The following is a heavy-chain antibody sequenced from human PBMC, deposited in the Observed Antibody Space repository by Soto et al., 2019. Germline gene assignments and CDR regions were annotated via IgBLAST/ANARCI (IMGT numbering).Heavy chain of an antibody. CDR3: ARDKIKGAPDYLDS. CDR1: GCTFSANA. Sequence: QEQLVESGGDVVQPGRALTLSCAASGCTFSANAMHWFRQARGKGMEWVAVIAYDGTIKIYRDSVKGRFTISRDDSKSTLYLQMNSLRPEDTAVYYCARDKIKGAPDYLDSWGQATLVTVSS. CDR2: IAYDGTIK. D-gene: IGHD1-26*01. J-gene: IGHJ4*02. V-gene: IGHV3-30-3*01.